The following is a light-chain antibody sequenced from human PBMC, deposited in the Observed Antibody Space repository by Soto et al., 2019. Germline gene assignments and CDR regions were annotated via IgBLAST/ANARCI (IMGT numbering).Light chain of an antibody. V-gene: IGKV3-20*01. Sequence: EIVLTQSPGTLSLSPGERATLSCRASQSVSSSYLAWYQQKPGQAPRLLIYGASSRATGIPDRFSGSGSGTDLTLTINRLEPEDFAVYYCQQYGSSPYTFGQGTKLEIK. J-gene: IGKJ2*01. CDR3: QQYGSSPYT. CDR1: QSVSSSY. CDR2: GAS.